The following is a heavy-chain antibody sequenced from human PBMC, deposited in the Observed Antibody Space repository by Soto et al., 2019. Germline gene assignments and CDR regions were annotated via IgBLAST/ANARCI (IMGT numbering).Heavy chain of an antibody. D-gene: IGHD2-2*03. J-gene: IGHJ5*02. CDR1: GGSISSGGYA. V-gene: IGHV4-31*03. CDR2: IHYSRSN. Sequence: QVQLQGSGPGLVKPSQTLSLTCTVSGGSISSGGYAWTWIRQHPGKGREWIGYIHYSRSNDYNPAPERRITTSAGTTNNQFSLKLNSVTAADAAVYYYARDRELVRYGYVGWFDPWGQGILVTVSS. CDR3: ARDRELVRYGYVGWFDP.